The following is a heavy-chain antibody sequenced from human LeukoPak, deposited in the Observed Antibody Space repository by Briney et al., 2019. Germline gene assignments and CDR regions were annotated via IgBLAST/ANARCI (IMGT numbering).Heavy chain of an antibody. CDR3: ARGRLPKYYFDS. V-gene: IGHV3-15*04. CDR2: IVSKAGGETT. Sequence: GGSLRLSCAVSEFSGFTFKNAWMSWVRQAPGKGLEWVACIVSKAGGETTHYAAPVKGRFTISRDDSKKTVDLQMNSLRVDDTAVYYCARGRLPKYYFDSWGQGTLVTVSS. D-gene: IGHD4-11*01. CDR1: EFSGFTFKNAW. J-gene: IGHJ4*02.